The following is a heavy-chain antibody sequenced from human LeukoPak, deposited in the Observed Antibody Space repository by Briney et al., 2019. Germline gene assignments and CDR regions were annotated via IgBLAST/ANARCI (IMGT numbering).Heavy chain of an antibody. CDR3: ARALIVVVPTASDAFDI. CDR2: IKEDGSEK. CDR1: GFIFSTYW. D-gene: IGHD2-2*01. Sequence: GGSRRLSCAASGFIFSTYWMSWVRQAPGKGLEWVATIKEDGSEKYYVDSLKGRFTVSRDNAKNSLYLQMNSLRAEDTAVYYCARALIVVVPTASDAFDIWGQGTMVTVSS. V-gene: IGHV3-7*01. J-gene: IGHJ3*02.